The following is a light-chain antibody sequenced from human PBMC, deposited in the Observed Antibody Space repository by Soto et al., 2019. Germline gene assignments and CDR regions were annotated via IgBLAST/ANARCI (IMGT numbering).Light chain of an antibody. J-gene: IGLJ3*02. CDR2: DNH. V-gene: IGLV1-51*01. CDR1: SSNIGDYF. CDR3: ATWDGSLSVVV. Sequence: QAALTQPPSVSAAPGQSVTISCSGSSSNIGDYFVAWYQQPPGTAPKLLIYDNHKRPSGIPDRFSGSKSGTSATLDITGLQTGDEADYYCATWDGSLSVVVFGGGTKLTVL.